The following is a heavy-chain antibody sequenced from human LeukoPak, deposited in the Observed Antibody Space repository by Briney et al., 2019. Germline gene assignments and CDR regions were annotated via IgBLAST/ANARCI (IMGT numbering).Heavy chain of an antibody. CDR1: GFTVSNNY. J-gene: IGHJ4*02. D-gene: IGHD5-24*01. V-gene: IGHV3-53*01. Sequence: GGSLRLSCVVSGFTVSNNYMSWVRQAPRKGLEWVSLIYSGGSTYYADSVKGRFTISRDNSKNTVYLQMNSLRAEDTAMYYCARREGHNGRDYWGQGTLVTVSS. CDR3: ARREGHNGRDY. CDR2: IYSGGST.